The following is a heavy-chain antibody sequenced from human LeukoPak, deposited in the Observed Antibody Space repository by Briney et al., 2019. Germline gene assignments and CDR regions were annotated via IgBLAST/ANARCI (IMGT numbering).Heavy chain of an antibody. CDR2: IYHSGTT. D-gene: IGHD6-6*01. J-gene: IGHJ4*02. V-gene: IGHV4-39*07. CDR3: AREHSSSVTD. CDR1: GDSISSASSH. Sequence: SETLSLTCTVSGDSISSASSHWSWIRQPPGKGPEWIGSIYHSGTTYYKPSLKSRITISVDTSKNQFSLKLSSVTAADTAVYHCAREHSSSVTDWGQGTLVTVSS.